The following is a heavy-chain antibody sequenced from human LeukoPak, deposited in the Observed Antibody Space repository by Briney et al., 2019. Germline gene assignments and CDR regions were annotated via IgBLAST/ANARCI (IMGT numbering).Heavy chain of an antibody. CDR3: AREAMVRGVSPTGIDY. D-gene: IGHD3-10*01. V-gene: IGHV4-59*01. CDR1: GGSISSYY. Sequence: SETLSLTCTVSGGSISSYYWSWIRQPPGEGLERIGYIYYSGSTNYNPSLKSRVTISVDTSKNQFSLKLSSVTAADTAVYYCAREAMVRGVSPTGIDYWGQGTLVTVSS. CDR2: IYYSGST. J-gene: IGHJ4*02.